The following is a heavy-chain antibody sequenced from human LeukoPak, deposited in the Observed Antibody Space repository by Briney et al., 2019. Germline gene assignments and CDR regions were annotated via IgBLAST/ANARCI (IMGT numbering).Heavy chain of an antibody. CDR3: ARRSAAKDAFDI. CDR2: ISGGGVNT. V-gene: IGHV3-23*01. CDR1: GFTFSSYA. D-gene: IGHD6-25*01. J-gene: IGHJ3*02. Sequence: GGSLGLSCVASGFTFSSYAMSWVRQAPGKGLEWVSAISGGGVNTYYADSVKGRFTISRDNSKNTLYLQMNSLRAEDTAVYYCARRSAAKDAFDIWGQGTMVTVSS.